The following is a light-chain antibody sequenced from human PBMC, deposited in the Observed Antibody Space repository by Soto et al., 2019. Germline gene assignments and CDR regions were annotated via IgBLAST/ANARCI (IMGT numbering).Light chain of an antibody. CDR2: GAS. Sequence: EIVMTQSPATLAVSPGERAALSCRASQSVSSNFAWYQQKPGQAPRLLIYGASSRATGTPARFSGSGSGTEFNLTISSLQSEDFAVYYGQQYNNWPYTFGLGTQVEMK. V-gene: IGKV3-15*01. CDR1: QSVSSN. CDR3: QQYNNWPYT. J-gene: IGKJ2*01.